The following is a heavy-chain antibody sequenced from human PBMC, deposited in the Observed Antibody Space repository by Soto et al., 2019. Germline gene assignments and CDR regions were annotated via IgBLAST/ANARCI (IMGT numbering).Heavy chain of an antibody. J-gene: IGHJ5*02. CDR2: IYYSGST. CDR1: GGSISSYY. D-gene: IGHD2-15*01. V-gene: IGHV4-59*08. CDR3: ARHGIDCSGGSCLGSDWFDP. Sequence: ETLSLTCTVSGGSISSYYWSWIRQPPGKGLEWIGYIYYSGSTNYNPSLKSRVTISVDTSKNQFSLKLSSVTAADTAVYYCARHGIDCSGGSCLGSDWFDPWGQGTLVTVSS.